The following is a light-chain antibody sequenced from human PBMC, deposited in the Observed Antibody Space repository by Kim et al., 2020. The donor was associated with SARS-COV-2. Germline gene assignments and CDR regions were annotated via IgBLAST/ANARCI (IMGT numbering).Light chain of an antibody. CDR3: CSYAGSYTYV. J-gene: IGLJ1*01. V-gene: IGLV2-11*01. CDR2: DVS. Sequence: GQSVTISCTGTSSDVGAYNYVSWYQQHQGKAPKLMIYDVSKRPSGVPDRFSGSKSGNTASLTISGLQAEDEAVYYCCSYAGSYTYVFGTGAKVTVL. CDR1: SSDVGAYNY.